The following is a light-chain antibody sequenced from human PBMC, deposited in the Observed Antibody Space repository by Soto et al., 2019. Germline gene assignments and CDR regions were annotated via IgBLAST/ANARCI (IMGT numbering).Light chain of an antibody. CDR1: QSVSSNY. V-gene: IGKV3-20*01. Sequence: EIVLTQSPGTLSLSPGERATLSCRASQSVSSNYLAWYQQKPGQAPRLLIYGASSRATGIQDRFSGSGSGTVFTLTISRLEPEDFAVYYCQHYGRSAYTFGQGTTLEIK. CDR3: QHYGRSAYT. CDR2: GAS. J-gene: IGKJ2*01.